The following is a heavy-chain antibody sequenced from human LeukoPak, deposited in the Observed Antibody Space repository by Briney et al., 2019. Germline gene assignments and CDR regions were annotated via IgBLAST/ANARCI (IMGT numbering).Heavy chain of an antibody. Sequence: SETLSLTCTVSGGSISSSSYFWAWIRQPPGKGLECIGYIYDSGSTYYNPSLKSRVTISVDTSKNQFSPKLSSVTAADTAVYYCARGRRYFDWLLGGFDHWGQGTLVTVSS. J-gene: IGHJ4*02. D-gene: IGHD3-9*01. V-gene: IGHV4-61*05. CDR2: IYDSGST. CDR1: GGSISSSSYF. CDR3: ARGRRYFDWLLGGFDH.